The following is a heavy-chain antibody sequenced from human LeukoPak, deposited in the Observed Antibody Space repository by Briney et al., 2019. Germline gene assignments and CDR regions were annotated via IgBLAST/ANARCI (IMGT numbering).Heavy chain of an antibody. CDR1: GYSFTSNY. V-gene: IGHV1-46*01. J-gene: IGHJ4*02. CDR3: ARDQEAFDY. Sequence: ASVKVSCKASGYSFTSNYIHWVRQAPGQGLEWMGMIFPRDGSTSYAQKFQGRVTVTRDTSTSTVHMELSGLRSEDTAVYYCARDQEAFDYWGQGTLVTVSS. CDR2: IFPRDGST.